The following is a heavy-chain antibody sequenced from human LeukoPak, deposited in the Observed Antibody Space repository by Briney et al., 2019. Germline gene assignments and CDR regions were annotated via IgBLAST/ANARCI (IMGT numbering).Heavy chain of an antibody. CDR1: GYSFTSNY. V-gene: IGHV1-46*01. J-gene: IGHJ4*02. CDR3: ARDQEAFDY. Sequence: ASVKVSCKASGYSFTSNYIHWVRQAPGQGLEWMGMIFPRDGSTSYAQKFQGRVTVTRDTSTSTVHMELSGLRSEDTAVYYCARDQEAFDYWGQGTLVTVSS. CDR2: IFPRDGST.